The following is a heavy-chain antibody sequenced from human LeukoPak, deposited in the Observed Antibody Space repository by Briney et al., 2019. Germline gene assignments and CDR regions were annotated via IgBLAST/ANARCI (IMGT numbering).Heavy chain of an antibody. CDR2: ISSSGSII. Sequence: GGSLRLSCAATGFTFSDYYMSWIRQAPGKGLEWVSYISSSGSIIYYADSVKGRFTISRDNAKNSLYLQMNSLRAEDTAVYYCARDLPYYDFWSGGDYWGQGTLVTVSS. V-gene: IGHV3-11*04. J-gene: IGHJ4*02. CDR3: ARDLPYYDFWSGGDY. D-gene: IGHD3-3*01. CDR1: GFTFSDYY.